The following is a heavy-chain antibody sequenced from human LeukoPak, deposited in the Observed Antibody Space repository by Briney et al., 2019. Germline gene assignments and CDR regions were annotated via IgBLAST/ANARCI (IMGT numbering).Heavy chain of an antibody. CDR2: ITYDGYYK. CDR3: ARDLSPVVRASPMGY. D-gene: IGHD3-10*01. V-gene: IGHV3-30*03. J-gene: IGHJ4*02. Sequence: GTSLRLSCGASGFXFTNYGIHWVRQAPGKGLEWVALITYDGYYKYYSDSVKGRFTISSDTSKNTLYLQMNSLRAEDTAVYYCARDLSPVVRASPMGYWGQGTPVTVSS. CDR1: GFXFTNYG.